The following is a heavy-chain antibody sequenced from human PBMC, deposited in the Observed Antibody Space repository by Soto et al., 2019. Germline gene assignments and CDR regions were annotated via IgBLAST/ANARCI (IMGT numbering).Heavy chain of an antibody. CDR3: ARDWGYYYDSSGYLFDY. J-gene: IGHJ4*02. CDR2: INAGNGNT. V-gene: IGHV1-3*05. D-gene: IGHD3-22*01. Sequence: QVQLVQSGAEEKKPGASVKVSCKASGYTFTSYAMHWVRQAPGQRLEWMGWINAGNGNTKYSQKFQGRVTITRDTSASTAYMEQSSLRSEDTAVYYCARDWGYYYDSSGYLFDYWGQGTLVTVSS. CDR1: GYTFTSYA.